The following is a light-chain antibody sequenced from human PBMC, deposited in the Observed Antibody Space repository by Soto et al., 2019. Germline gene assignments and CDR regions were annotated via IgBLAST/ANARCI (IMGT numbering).Light chain of an antibody. CDR2: DAS. Sequence: DIQLTQSPSFLSASVGDRVTITCRASQGISTYLAWYQQKLGKAPKLLIYDASTLQSGVPSRFSGSRSGTDFTLTISSLQPEDFATYYCQQANAFPLTFGQGIRLEIK. CDR1: QGISTY. J-gene: IGKJ5*01. V-gene: IGKV1-9*01. CDR3: QQANAFPLT.